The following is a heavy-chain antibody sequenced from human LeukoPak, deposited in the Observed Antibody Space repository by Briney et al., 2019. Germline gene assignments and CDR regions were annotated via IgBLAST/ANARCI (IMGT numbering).Heavy chain of an antibody. CDR3: AREGLWFGELPDY. Sequence: ASVKVSCMASGYTFTGYYMHWVRQAPGQGLEWMGWINPNSGGTNYAQKFQGRVTMTRDTSISTAYMELSRLRSDDTAVYYCAREGLWFGELPDYWGQGTLVTVSS. D-gene: IGHD3-10*01. V-gene: IGHV1-2*02. CDR1: GYTFTGYY. CDR2: INPNSGGT. J-gene: IGHJ4*02.